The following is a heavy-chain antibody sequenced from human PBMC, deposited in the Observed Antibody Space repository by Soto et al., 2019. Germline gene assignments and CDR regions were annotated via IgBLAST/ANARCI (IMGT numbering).Heavy chain of an antibody. V-gene: IGHV3-7*03. J-gene: IGHJ4*02. CDR2: IKQDGSGK. D-gene: IGHD5-18*01. Sequence: PGGSMRLSCAASGFTFTSYWMSWVRQAPGKGLEWVANIKQDGSGKYYVDSVRGRFTVSRDNAKNARYLQMNSLRAEDTAVYYWARDFEGSYRYGHFDNWGRGALVTVAS. CDR3: ARDFEGSYRYGHFDN. CDR1: GFTFTSYW.